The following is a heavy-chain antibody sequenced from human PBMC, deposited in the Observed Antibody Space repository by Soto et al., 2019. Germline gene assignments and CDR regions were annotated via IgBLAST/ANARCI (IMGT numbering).Heavy chain of an antibody. CDR3: ARDVTVSTGSYPHC. J-gene: IGHJ4*02. Sequence: EVQLVESGGGLVQPGGSLRLSCAASGFTFSNYWMHWVRQAPGKGLVWVSRINSDGSSTSYADSVKGRFTVSRDNAKNALDLQMNGLRAEATAVYFCARDVTVSTGSYPHCWGQGTLVTVSS. CDR1: GFTFSNYW. D-gene: IGHD1-26*01. V-gene: IGHV3-74*01. CDR2: INSDGSST.